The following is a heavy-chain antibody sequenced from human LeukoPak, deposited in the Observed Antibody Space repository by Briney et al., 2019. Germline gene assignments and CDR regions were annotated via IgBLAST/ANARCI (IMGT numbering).Heavy chain of an antibody. Sequence: PGGSLRLSCAASEFTFSLYAMNWVRQAPGKGLEWVSYINDVSGDIHYVDSVKGRFTISRDNAKNTLYLQMNSLRAEDTAVYYCARATFQPGLIDYWGQGTLVTVCS. J-gene: IGHJ4*02. CDR2: INDVSGDI. CDR1: EFTFSLYA. V-gene: IGHV3-21*05. D-gene: IGHD2-2*01. CDR3: ARATFQPGLIDY.